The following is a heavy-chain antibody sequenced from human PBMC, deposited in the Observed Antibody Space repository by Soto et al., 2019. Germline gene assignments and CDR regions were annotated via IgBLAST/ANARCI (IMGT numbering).Heavy chain of an antibody. Sequence: GGSLRLSCAASGCLFRDWFMSWIRQATGKGLEWISYISKDSGRATRHADSVKGRFTISRDNAKNSLFLQMNNLTVEDTAVYYCAKAGATVGARILYYPDHWGQGTLVTVSS. CDR3: AKAGATVGARILYYPDH. CDR2: ISKDSGRAT. D-gene: IGHD1-26*01. V-gene: IGHV3-11*01. CDR1: GCLFRDWF. J-gene: IGHJ4*02.